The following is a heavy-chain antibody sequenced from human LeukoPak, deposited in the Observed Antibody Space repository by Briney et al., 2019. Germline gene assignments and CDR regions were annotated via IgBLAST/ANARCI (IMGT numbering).Heavy chain of an antibody. CDR3: ARHGSRDDIVVVVAATRFDY. CDR1: GYSISSGYY. J-gene: IGHJ4*02. CDR2: IYHSGST. Sequence: PSETLSLTCTVSGYSISSGYYWGWIRQPPGKGLEWIGSIYHSGSTYYNPSLKSRVTISVDTSKNQFSLRLSSVTAADTAVYYCARHGSRDDIVVVVAATRFDYWGQGTLVTVSS. V-gene: IGHV4-38-2*02. D-gene: IGHD2-15*01.